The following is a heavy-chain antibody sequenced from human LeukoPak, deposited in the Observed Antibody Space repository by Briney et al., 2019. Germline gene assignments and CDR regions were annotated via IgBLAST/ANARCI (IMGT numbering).Heavy chain of an antibody. V-gene: IGHV3-7*01. CDR3: ARESWSDSVAFDI. Sequence: GGSLRRSCAASAFTFSNHWMSWVRQAPGKGLEWVAGIKQDGSEKYYVDSVKGRFTVSRDNAKNSLYLQMNSLRAEDTAMYYCARESWSDSVAFDIWGLGTMVIVSS. CDR2: IKQDGSEK. CDR1: AFTFSNHW. D-gene: IGHD3-3*01. J-gene: IGHJ3*02.